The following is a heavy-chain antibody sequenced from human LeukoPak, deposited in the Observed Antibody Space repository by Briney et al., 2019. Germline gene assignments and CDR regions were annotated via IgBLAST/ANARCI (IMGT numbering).Heavy chain of an antibody. J-gene: IGHJ4*02. D-gene: IGHD2-15*01. V-gene: IGHV3-23*01. Sequence: GGSLRLSCAASGFTFSSYAMSWVRQAPGKGLEWVSAIGGSGDSTYYADSVKGRFTISRDNSKNTLYLQMNSLRAEDTAVYSCATHYPYCSGGSCSYFDHWGPGSLVSVSS. CDR1: GFTFSSYA. CDR3: ATHYPYCSGGSCSYFDH. CDR2: IGGSGDST.